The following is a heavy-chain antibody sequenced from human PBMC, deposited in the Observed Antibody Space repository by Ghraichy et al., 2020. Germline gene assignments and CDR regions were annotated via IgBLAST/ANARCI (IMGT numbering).Heavy chain of an antibody. Sequence: GSLRLSCTVSGGSFGTYYWTWVRQPAGKGLEWIGRIDISGNTDYNPSLKSRVTMSLDTSKNQFSLKLNSVTAADTAVYYCAREGGAAAEFWGQGTLVPVSS. CDR3: AREGGAAAEF. CDR2: IDISGNT. D-gene: IGHD6-13*01. J-gene: IGHJ4*02. CDR1: GGSFGTYY. V-gene: IGHV4-4*07.